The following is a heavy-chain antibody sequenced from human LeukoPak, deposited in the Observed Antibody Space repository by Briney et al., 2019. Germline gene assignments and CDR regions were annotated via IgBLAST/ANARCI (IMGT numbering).Heavy chain of an antibody. J-gene: IGHJ4*02. CDR3: ARSHDYFWSGYYIDY. CDR1: GFTFSSYA. V-gene: IGHV3-30*04. Sequence: GGSLRLSCAASGFTFSSYAMSWVRQAPGKGLEWVAVISCDGSNKYYADSVKGRFTISRDNSKNTLYLQMNSLRAEDTAVYYCARSHDYFWSGYYIDYWGQGTLVTVSS. CDR2: ISCDGSNK. D-gene: IGHD3-3*01.